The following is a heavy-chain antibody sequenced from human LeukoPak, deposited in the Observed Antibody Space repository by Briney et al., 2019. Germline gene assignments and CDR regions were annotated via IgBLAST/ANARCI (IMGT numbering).Heavy chain of an antibody. CDR2: IYYSGTT. Sequence: SETLSLTCTVSGGSISSSSYYWGWIRQPPGKGLEWIGSIYYSGTTYYSPSPKSRVTISVDTSRNHFSLNLNSVTAADTAVYYCARHSSSAWYYYFDYWGQGSFVTVSS. V-gene: IGHV4-39*01. D-gene: IGHD6-19*01. J-gene: IGHJ4*02. CDR3: ARHSSSAWYYYFDY. CDR1: GGSISSSSYY.